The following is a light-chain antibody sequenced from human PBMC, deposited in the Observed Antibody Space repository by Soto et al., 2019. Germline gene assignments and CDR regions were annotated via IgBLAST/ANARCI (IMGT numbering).Light chain of an antibody. CDR3: QQYGSSPWT. J-gene: IGKJ1*01. Sequence: EIVLTQSPGTLSLSPGERATLSCRASQSVSSSYLAWYQQKPGQAPRPLIYGTSSRAIGIPDRSSGSGSGTDFTLTISRLEPEDCAVYYCQQYGSSPWTFGQGTKVEIK. CDR2: GTS. V-gene: IGKV3-20*01. CDR1: QSVSSSY.